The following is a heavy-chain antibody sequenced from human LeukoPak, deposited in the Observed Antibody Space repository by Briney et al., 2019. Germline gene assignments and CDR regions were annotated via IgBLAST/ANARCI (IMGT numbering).Heavy chain of an antibody. V-gene: IGHV4-59*08. CDR1: GGSISSYY. Sequence: SETLSLTCTVSGGSISSYYWSWIRQPPGKGLEWIGYIYYSGSTNYNPSLKSRVTISVDTSKNQFSLKLSSVTAADTAVYYCARHRHYGGKAYWGQGTLVTVSS. D-gene: IGHD4-23*01. J-gene: IGHJ4*02. CDR2: IYYSGST. CDR3: ARHRHYGGKAY.